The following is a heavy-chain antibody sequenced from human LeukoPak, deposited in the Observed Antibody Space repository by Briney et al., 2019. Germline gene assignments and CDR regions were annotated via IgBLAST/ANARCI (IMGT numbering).Heavy chain of an antibody. CDR2: ISAYNGNT. V-gene: IGHV1-18*01. D-gene: IGHD3-22*01. CDR3: ARDRGVVITTRNYYYGMDV. CDR1: GYTFTSYG. J-gene: IGHJ6*02. Sequence: ASVKVSCKASGYTFTSYGISWVRQAPGQGLEWMGWISAYNGNTNYAQKLQGRVTMTTDTSTSTAYMELRSLRSDDTAVYYCARDRGVVITTRNYYYGMDVWGQGTTVTVSS.